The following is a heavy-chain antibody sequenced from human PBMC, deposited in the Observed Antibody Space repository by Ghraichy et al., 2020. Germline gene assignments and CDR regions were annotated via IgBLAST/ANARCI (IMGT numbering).Heavy chain of an antibody. CDR1: GFTFNTYW. CDR2: ISTDGTTT. J-gene: IGHJ6*03. CDR3: TSGFMDV. Sequence: GGSLRLSCVVSGFTFNTYWMHWVRQAPGQGLVCVSRISTDGTTTTYADSVKGRFTIFRDNAKSTLYLQMNSLRGEDTAIYYCTSGFMDVWGKGTTVTVSS. V-gene: IGHV3-74*01.